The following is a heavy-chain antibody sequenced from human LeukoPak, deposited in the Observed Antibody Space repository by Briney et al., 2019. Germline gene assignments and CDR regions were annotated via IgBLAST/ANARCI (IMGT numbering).Heavy chain of an antibody. Sequence: GGSLSLSCAASGFIFSSYVMNWVRQAPGKRLEWVSGISGGGGSTYYADSVKGRFTISRDNSKNTLFLQMNSLRAEDTAVYYCAKGGYCSSTSCYVGWFDPWGQGTLVTVSS. V-gene: IGHV3-23*01. CDR2: ISGGGGST. D-gene: IGHD2-2*01. J-gene: IGHJ5*02. CDR1: GFIFSSYV. CDR3: AKGGYCSSTSCYVGWFDP.